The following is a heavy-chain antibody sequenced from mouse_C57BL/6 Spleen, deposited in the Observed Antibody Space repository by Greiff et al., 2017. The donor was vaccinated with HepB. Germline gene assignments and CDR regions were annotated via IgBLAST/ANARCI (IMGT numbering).Heavy chain of an antibody. D-gene: IGHD1-1*01. CDR2: IDPEDGDT. V-gene: IGHV14-1*01. Sequence: DVKLVESGAELVRPGASVKLSCTASGFNIKDYYMHWVKQRPEQGLEWIGRIDPEDGDTEYAPKFQGKATMTADTSSNTAYLQLSSLTSEDTAVYYCTTGLITTVVATGMDYWGQGTSVTVSS. CDR3: TTGLITTVVATGMDY. CDR1: GFNIKDYY. J-gene: IGHJ4*01.